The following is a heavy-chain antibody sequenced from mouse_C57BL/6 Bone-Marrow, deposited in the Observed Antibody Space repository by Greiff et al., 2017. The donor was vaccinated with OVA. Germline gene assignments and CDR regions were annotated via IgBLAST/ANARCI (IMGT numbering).Heavy chain of an antibody. Sequence: VQLQQSGAELVRPGASVKLSCTASGFNIKDDYMHWVKQRPEQGLEWIGWIDPENGGTEYASKFQGKATITADISSNTAYLQLSSLTSEDTAVYYCTTVLRYPAWFAYWGQGTLVTVSA. CDR2: IDPENGGT. D-gene: IGHD1-1*01. CDR1: GFNIKDDY. J-gene: IGHJ3*01. CDR3: TTVLRYPAWFAY. V-gene: IGHV14-4*01.